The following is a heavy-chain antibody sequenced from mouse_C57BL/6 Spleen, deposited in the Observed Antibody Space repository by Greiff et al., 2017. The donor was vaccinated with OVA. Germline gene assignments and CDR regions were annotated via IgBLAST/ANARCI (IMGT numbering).Heavy chain of an antibody. J-gene: IGHJ3*01. Sequence: QQSCKASGYTFTSYWMHWVKQRPGQGLEWIGEIDPSDSYTNYNQKFKGKSTLTVDKSSSTAYMQLSSLTSEDSAVYYCARNDDYGSSYAWFAYWGQGTLVTVSA. CDR2: IDPSDSYT. V-gene: IGHV1-69*01. CDR3: ARNDDYGSSYAWFAY. CDR1: GYTFTSYW. D-gene: IGHD1-1*01.